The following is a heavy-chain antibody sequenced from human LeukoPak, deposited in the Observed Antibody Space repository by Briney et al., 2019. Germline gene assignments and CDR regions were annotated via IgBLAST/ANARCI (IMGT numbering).Heavy chain of an antibody. CDR3: AKDGKNFFDY. CDR2: ISWDGGST. CDR1: GFTFDHYT. V-gene: IGHV3-43*01. Sequence: GGSLRLSCAASGFTFDHYTMHWVRQAPGKGLEWVSLISWDGGSTYYADSVKGRFTISRDNSKNSLSLQMNSLRAEDTALYYCAKDGKNFFDYWGQGTLVTVSS. J-gene: IGHJ4*02.